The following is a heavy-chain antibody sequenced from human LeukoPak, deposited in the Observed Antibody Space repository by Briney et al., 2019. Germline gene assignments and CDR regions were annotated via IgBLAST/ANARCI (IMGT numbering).Heavy chain of an antibody. D-gene: IGHD2-2*01. CDR3: AIGPQLLLRPGDY. V-gene: IGHV1-69*13. CDR2: IIPVFGTA. CDR1: GGTFSIYA. J-gene: IGHJ4*02. Sequence: SVTVSCKASGGTFSIYAISWVRQAPGQGLEWMGGIIPVFGTANYAQKFQGRATITADESTSTAYMELSSLRSEDTAVYYRAIGPQLLLRPGDYWGQGTLVTVSS.